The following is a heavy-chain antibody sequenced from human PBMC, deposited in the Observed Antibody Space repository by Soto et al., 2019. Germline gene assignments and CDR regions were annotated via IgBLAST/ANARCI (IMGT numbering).Heavy chain of an antibody. J-gene: IGHJ6*03. Sequence: SVKVSCKASGGTFSSYTISWVRQAPGQGLEWMGRIIPILGIANYAQKFQGRVTITADKSTSTAYMELSSLRSEDTAVYYCARDRELNYYYYYMDGWGKGTTVTVSS. V-gene: IGHV1-69*04. CDR3: ARDRELNYYYYYMDG. CDR1: GGTFSSYT. CDR2: IIPILGIA. D-gene: IGHD1-7*01.